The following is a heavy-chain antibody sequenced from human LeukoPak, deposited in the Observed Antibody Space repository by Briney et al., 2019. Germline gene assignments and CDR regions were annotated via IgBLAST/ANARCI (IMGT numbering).Heavy chain of an antibody. CDR2: ISGAATVT. Sequence: GGSLRLSCAASGFTFSNYAMSWVRQAPGTGLEWVSTISGAATVTHYAASVKGRFTISRDNAKNSLYLQMNSLRAEDTAVYYCAELGITMIGGVWGKGTTVTISS. CDR1: GFTFSNYA. CDR3: AELGITMIGGV. V-gene: IGHV3-23*01. D-gene: IGHD3-10*02. J-gene: IGHJ6*04.